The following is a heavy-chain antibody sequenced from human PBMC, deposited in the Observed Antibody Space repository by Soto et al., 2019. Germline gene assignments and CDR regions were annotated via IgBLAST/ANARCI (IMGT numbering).Heavy chain of an antibody. CDR1: GFTFSSYA. D-gene: IGHD5-12*01. CDR3: ARDGSGYSGYDPDYYYYYMDV. V-gene: IGHV3-64*01. Sequence: EVQLVESGGGLVQPGGSLRLSCAASGFTFSSYAMHWVRQAPGKGLEYVSAISSNGGSTYYANSGKGRFTISRDNSKNTLYRQMGSLRAEDMAVYYCARDGSGYSGYDPDYYYYYMDVWGKGTTVTVSS. J-gene: IGHJ6*03. CDR2: ISSNGGST.